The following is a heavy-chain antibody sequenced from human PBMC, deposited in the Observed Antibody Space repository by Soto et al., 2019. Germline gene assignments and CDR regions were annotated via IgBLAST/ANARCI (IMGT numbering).Heavy chain of an antibody. V-gene: IGHV4-31*03. CDR1: GGSISSGGYY. CDR3: ANYRLYRTYYYYYGMDV. J-gene: IGHJ6*02. Sequence: QVQLQESGPGLVKPSQTLSLTCTVSGGSISSGGYYWSWIRQHPGKGLEWIGYIYYSGSTYYNPSLKSRVTISVDTSKNQFSLKLSSVTAADTAVYYCANYRLYRTYYYYYGMDVWGQGTTVTVSS. CDR2: IYYSGST. D-gene: IGHD3-16*02.